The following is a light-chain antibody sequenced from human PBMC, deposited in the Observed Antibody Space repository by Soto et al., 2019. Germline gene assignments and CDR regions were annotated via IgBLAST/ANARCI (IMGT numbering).Light chain of an antibody. CDR3: QQSFSAPWT. J-gene: IGKJ1*01. V-gene: IGKV1-39*01. CDR2: AAS. Sequence: DIQMTQSPSSLSASVGDRVTITCRASQRISSYLNWYQQKPGKAPKLLIFAASNLQSGVPSGFSGSGSGTDFTLTISSLQPEDFATYYCQQSFSAPWTFGQGTNVEI. CDR1: QRISSY.